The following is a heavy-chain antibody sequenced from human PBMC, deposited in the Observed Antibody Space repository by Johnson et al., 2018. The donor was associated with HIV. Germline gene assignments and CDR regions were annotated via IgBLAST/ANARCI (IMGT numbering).Heavy chain of an antibody. CDR3: ARGDSEIWFGGVIAPGAFDI. CDR2: ISSSGSTI. V-gene: IGHV3-11*04. CDR1: GFSFSDYY. D-gene: IGHD3-16*02. J-gene: IGHJ3*02. Sequence: VQLVESGGGLVKPGGSLRLSCAASGFSFSDYYMSWIRQAPGKGLEWVSYISSSGSTIYYADSVVKGRFTISRDNSKNTLYLQMNSLRAEDTAVYYCARGDSEIWFGGVIAPGAFDIWGQGTMVTVSS.